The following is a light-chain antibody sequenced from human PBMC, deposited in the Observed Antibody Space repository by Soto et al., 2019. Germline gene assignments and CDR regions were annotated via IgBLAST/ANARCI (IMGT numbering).Light chain of an antibody. CDR1: HSLLYSNAYNH. CDR2: LGS. V-gene: IGKV2-28*01. CDR3: MQGLVHLT. Sequence: EIVMSQSPLSLSVTPGEPASFSCRSSHSLLYSNAYNHLYWYLQKPGQSPQLLIYLGSHRSYGVPDRFSGSGSGTNFTLKLSRVEAEDVGVYYCMQGLVHLTFEQGTRLEI. J-gene: IGKJ5*01.